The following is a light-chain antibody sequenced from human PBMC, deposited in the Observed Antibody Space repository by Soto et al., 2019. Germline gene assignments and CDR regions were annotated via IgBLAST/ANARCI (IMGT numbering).Light chain of an antibody. Sequence: EIVLTQSPVTLSLSPGDRATLSCRASQSISSYLAWYQQKPGQSPRLLIYDASNRATGIPARFSGSGSGTDFTLTISSLEPEDFAVYYCQQRGDWPPITFGQGTRLEFK. J-gene: IGKJ5*01. CDR1: QSISSY. CDR2: DAS. V-gene: IGKV3-11*01. CDR3: QQRGDWPPIT.